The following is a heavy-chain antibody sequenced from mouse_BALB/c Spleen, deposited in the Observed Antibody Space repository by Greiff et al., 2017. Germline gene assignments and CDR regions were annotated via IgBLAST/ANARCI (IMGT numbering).Heavy chain of an antibody. Sequence: LQQPGSELVRPGASVKLSCKASGYTFTSYWMHWVKQRPGQGLEWIGNIYPGSGSTNYDEKFKSKATLTVDTSSSTAYMQLSSLTSEDSAVYYCTRGHYLILDDWGQGTSVTVSS. CDR2: IYPGSGST. CDR1: GYTFTSYW. CDR3: TRGHYLILDD. V-gene: IGHV1S22*01. J-gene: IGHJ4*01. D-gene: IGHD1-1*02.